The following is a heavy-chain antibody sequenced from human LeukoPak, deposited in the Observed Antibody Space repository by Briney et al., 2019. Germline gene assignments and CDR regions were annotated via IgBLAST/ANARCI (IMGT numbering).Heavy chain of an antibody. Sequence: QAGGSLRLSCVASGFTFSSYGMHWDRQAPGKGLEWVAVIWYDGSNKYYADSVKGRFTISRDNSKNTLYLQMNSLRAEDTAVYYCANSYDDAFDIWGQGTMVTVSS. D-gene: IGHD5-12*01. CDR1: GFTFSSYG. V-gene: IGHV3-33*08. J-gene: IGHJ3*02. CDR2: IWYDGSNK. CDR3: ANSYDDAFDI.